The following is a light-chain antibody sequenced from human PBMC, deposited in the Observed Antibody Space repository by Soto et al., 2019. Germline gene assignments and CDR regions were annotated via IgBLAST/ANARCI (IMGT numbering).Light chain of an antibody. V-gene: IGKV3-11*01. J-gene: IGKJ4*01. Sequence: ETVLTQSPAILSLSPGERATLSCRASQTIGTYLIWYQQKPGQAPRLLIYDASSRATGIPARFSGSGSGTDFTLTISSLEPEDFAVYYCQQRGNWPLTFGGGTKVEI. CDR3: QQRGNWPLT. CDR1: QTIGTY. CDR2: DAS.